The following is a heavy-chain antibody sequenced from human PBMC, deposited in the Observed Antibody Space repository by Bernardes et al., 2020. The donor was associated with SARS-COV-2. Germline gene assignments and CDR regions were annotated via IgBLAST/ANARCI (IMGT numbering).Heavy chain of an antibody. CDR2: INDSGST. CDR1: SGSFSGYY. CDR3: ARGSAAVVSHFMLLFANWYFDL. D-gene: IGHD2-15*01. J-gene: IGHJ2*01. V-gene: IGHV4-34*01. Sequence: SETLSLTCAVYSGSFSGYYWSWIRQTPGKGLEWIGEINDSGSTKYNPALKSRFTISVDPSKNQFSLKLNSVTAADTAVYYCARGSAAVVSHFMLLFANWYFDLWGRGTLVTVSS.